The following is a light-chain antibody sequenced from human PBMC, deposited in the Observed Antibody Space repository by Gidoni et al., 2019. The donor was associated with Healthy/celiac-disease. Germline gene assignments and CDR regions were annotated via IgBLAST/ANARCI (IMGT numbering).Light chain of an antibody. V-gene: IGKV1-17*01. Sequence: DIQMTQSPSSLSASVGDRVTITCRASQGIRNELGWYQQKPGKAPKRLIYAASSVQSGVPSRFSGSGSGTEFTLTISSLQPEDFATYYCLQHNSYPRTFGQGTKVEIK. CDR1: QGIRNE. CDR3: LQHNSYPRT. CDR2: AAS. J-gene: IGKJ1*01.